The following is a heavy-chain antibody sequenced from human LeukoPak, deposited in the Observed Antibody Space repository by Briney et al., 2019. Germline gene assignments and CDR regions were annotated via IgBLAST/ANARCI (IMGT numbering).Heavy chain of an antibody. CDR1: GFTFSCYA. CDR2: LSGSGGST. D-gene: IGHD3-22*01. CDR3: AKDYYDSSGYHNTFDY. V-gene: IGHV3-23*01. Sequence: GGSLRLSCAASGFTFSCYAMSGVRQAPGKGLEWGSALSGSGGSTYYADSGKGRFTISRDNSKTTLYLQMNSLRAEDTAVYYCAKDYYDSSGYHNTFDYWGQGTLVTVSS. J-gene: IGHJ4*02.